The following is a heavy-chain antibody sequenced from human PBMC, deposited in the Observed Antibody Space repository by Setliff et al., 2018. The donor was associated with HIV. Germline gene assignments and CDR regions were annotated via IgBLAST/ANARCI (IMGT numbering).Heavy chain of an antibody. V-gene: IGHV4-61*09. CDR3: ARGLRGYYDLYFDY. CDR1: GGSISSGSYY. Sequence: SETLSLTCTVSGGSISSGSYYWSWIRQPAGKGLEWIGHGYTSGSTNYNPSLKSRVTISVDTSKNQFSLKLSSVTAADTAVYYCARGLRGYYDLYFDYWGQGTLVTVSS. J-gene: IGHJ4*02. D-gene: IGHD3-22*01. CDR2: GYTSGST.